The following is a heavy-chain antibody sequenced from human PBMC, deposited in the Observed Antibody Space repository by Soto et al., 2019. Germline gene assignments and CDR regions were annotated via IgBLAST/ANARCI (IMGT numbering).Heavy chain of an antibody. D-gene: IGHD3-16*01. J-gene: IGHJ5*02. CDR2: ISAYNGNT. CDR1: GYTFTSYG. V-gene: IGHV1-18*01. CDR3: ARMETFGSLNWFDP. Sequence: GASVKVSCKTSGYTFTSYGISWVRQAPGQGLEWMGWISAYNGNTNFGQKLQGRLTMTTDTSTSTAYMELSSLRSDDTAIYYCARMETFGSLNWFDPWGQGTLVTVSS.